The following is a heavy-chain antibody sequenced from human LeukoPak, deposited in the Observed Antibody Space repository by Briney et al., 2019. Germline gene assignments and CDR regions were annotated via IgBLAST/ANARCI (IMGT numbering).Heavy chain of an antibody. J-gene: IGHJ4*02. D-gene: IGHD3-22*01. CDR3: AKIPPIVSSGYYYDY. V-gene: IGHV3-23*01. Sequence: GGSLRLSCAASGFTFSSYGMSWVRQAPGKGLEWVSAISGSGGSTYYADSVKGRFTISRDNSKNTLYLQMNSLRAEDTAVYYCAKIPPIVSSGYYYDYWGQGTLVTVSS. CDR2: ISGSGGST. CDR1: GFTFSSYG.